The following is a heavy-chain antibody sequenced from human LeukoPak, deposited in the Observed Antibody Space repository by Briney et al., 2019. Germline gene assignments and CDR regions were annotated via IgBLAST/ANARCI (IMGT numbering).Heavy chain of an antibody. CDR2: ISDDGSNK. J-gene: IGHJ5*02. CDR3: AKGINWFDP. D-gene: IGHD3-10*01. CDR1: GFTFSSYA. V-gene: IGHV3-30*04. Sequence: QAGGSLRLSCAASGFTFSSYAMHWVRQAPGKGLEWVAVISDDGSNKYYADSVKGRFTISRDNSKNTLYLQMNSLRAEDTAVYYCAKGINWFDPWGQGTLVTVSS.